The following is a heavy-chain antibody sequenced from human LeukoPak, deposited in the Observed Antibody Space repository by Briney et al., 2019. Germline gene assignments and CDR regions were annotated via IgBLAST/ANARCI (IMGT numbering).Heavy chain of an antibody. V-gene: IGHV3-48*03. Sequence: GGSLRLSCAASGFTFSNYEMTWVRQAPGKGLEWVSYISSSGSTIYYADSVKGRFTISRDNAKNSLYLQMNSLRAEDTAVYYCAQIYTYGSSQFDYWGQGTLVTVSS. J-gene: IGHJ4*02. CDR1: GFTFSNYE. CDR2: ISSSGSTI. CDR3: AQIYTYGSSQFDY. D-gene: IGHD5-18*01.